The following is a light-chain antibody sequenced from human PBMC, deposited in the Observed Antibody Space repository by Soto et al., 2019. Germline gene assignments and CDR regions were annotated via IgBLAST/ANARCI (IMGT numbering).Light chain of an antibody. J-gene: IGLJ2*01. CDR2: EVS. CDR1: SSDVGGYNY. V-gene: IGLV2-14*01. Sequence: QSALTQPASVSGSPGQSSTISCTGTSSDVGGYNYVSWYQQHPGKAPKFMIYEVSNRPSGVSNRFSGSQSGNTASLTISGLQAEDEADYYCSSYTSSSTVVFGGGTKVTVL. CDR3: SSYTSSSTVV.